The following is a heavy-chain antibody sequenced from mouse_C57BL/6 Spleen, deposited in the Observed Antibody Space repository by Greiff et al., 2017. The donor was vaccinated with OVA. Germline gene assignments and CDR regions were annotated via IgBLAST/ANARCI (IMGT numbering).Heavy chain of an antibody. J-gene: IGHJ3*01. CDR2: ISYDGSN. Sequence: EVQLQESGPGLVKPSQSLSLTCSVTGYSITSGYYWNWIRQFPGNKLEWMGYISYDGSNNYNPSLKNRTSITRDTSKNQLFLRLNSVTTEDTATYYCARYDSSSFAYWGKGTLVTVSA. CDR3: ARYDSSSFAY. D-gene: IGHD1-1*01. V-gene: IGHV3-6*01. CDR1: GYSITSGYY.